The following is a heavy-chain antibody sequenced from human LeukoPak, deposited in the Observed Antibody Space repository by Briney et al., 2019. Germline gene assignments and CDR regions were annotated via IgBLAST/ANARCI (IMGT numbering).Heavy chain of an antibody. CDR3: ARGSMPGTGSPFDY. J-gene: IGHJ4*02. CDR1: GFTIGKSD. D-gene: IGHD3-9*01. V-gene: IGHV3-53*05. Sequence: PGGSLRLSCATSGFTIGKSDMAWVRQAPGKGLEWVSIVYTGGRTFHADSVKGRFTMSRDQSKNTVGLQMNSLRSEDTALYYCARGSMPGTGSPFDYWGQGTQVSVSS. CDR2: VYTGGRT.